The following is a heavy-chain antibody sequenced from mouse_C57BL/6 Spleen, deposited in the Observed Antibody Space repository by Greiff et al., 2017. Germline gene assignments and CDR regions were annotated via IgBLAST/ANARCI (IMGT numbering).Heavy chain of an antibody. J-gene: IGHJ3*01. CDR2: ISSGSSTI. V-gene: IGHV5-17*01. D-gene: IGHD1-1*01. CDR3: ARDLLLRGAWFAY. Sequence: EVKVEESGGGLVKPGGSLKLSCAASGFIFSDYGMHWVRQAPEKGLEWVAYISSGSSTIYYADTVKGRFTISRDNAKNTLFLQMTSLRSEDTAMYYCARDLLLRGAWFAYWGQGTLVTVSA. CDR1: GFIFSDYG.